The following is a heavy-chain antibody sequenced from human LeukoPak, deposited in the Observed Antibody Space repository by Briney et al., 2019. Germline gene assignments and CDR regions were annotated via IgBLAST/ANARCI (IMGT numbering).Heavy chain of an antibody. CDR3: ARDTYCSSTSCYYYYGMDV. Sequence: ASVKVSCKASGYTFTSYAMNWVRQAPGQGLEWMGWINTNTGNPTYAQGFTGRFVFSLDTSVSTAYLQISSLKAEDTAVYYCARDTYCSSTSCYYYYGMDVWGQGTTVTVSS. V-gene: IGHV7-4-1*02. CDR1: GYTFTSYA. CDR2: INTNTGNP. J-gene: IGHJ6*02. D-gene: IGHD2-2*01.